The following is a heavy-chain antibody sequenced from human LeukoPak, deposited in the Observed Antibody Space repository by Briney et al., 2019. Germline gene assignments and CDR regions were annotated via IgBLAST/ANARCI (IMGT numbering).Heavy chain of an antibody. CDR1: GFTFSSYE. V-gene: IGHV3-48*03. CDR3: ARDYFGTGIFDY. CDR2: ISSSGSTI. D-gene: IGHD3-10*01. Sequence: GGSLRLSCAASGFTFSSYEMNWVRQAPGKGLEWVSYISSSGSTIYYADSVKSRFTISRDNSKNSLYLQMNSLRAEDTAVYYCARDYFGTGIFDYWGQGTLVTVSS. J-gene: IGHJ4*02.